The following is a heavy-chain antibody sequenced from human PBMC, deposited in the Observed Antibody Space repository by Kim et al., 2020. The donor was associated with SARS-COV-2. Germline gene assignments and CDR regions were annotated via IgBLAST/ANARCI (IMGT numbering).Heavy chain of an antibody. CDR1: GFTFSSYE. CDR3: ARVPPFRSSSWYTYYYYGMDV. J-gene: IGHJ6*02. Sequence: GGSLRLSCAASGFTFSSYEMNWVRQAPGKGLEWVSYISSSGSTIYYADSVKGRFTISRDNAKNSLYLQMNSLRAEDTAVYYCARVPPFRSSSWYTYYYYGMDVWGQGTTVTVSS. V-gene: IGHV3-48*03. CDR2: ISSSGSTI. D-gene: IGHD6-13*01.